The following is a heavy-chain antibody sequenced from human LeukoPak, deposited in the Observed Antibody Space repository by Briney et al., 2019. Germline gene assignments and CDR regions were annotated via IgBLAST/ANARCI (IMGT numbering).Heavy chain of an antibody. CDR2: IYYTGST. J-gene: IGHJ4*02. CDR3: ARANYDILTGYPEYYFDY. D-gene: IGHD3-9*01. CDR1: GGSISRSGYS. V-gene: IGHV4-30-4*07. Sequence: SETLSLTCAVSGGSISRSGYSWSWIRQPPGKGLDWIAYIYYTGSTYYNPSLKSRVTISLDTSKNQFSLKLSSVTAADTAVYYCARANYDILTGYPEYYFDYWGQGTLVTVSS.